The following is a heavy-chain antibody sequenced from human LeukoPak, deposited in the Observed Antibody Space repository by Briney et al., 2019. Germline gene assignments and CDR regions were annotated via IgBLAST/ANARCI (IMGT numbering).Heavy chain of an antibody. CDR1: GFPFNAYW. J-gene: IGHJ3*02. V-gene: IGHV3-7*03. CDR2: IRQDGDTK. D-gene: IGHD6-13*01. Sequence: GGSLRLSCAASGFPFNAYWMTWVRQAPGKGLEWVANIRQDGDTKYYVDSVKGRFTISRDNAMNSLYLQMNSLRAEDTAVYYCARERLDIAAGYDAFDIWGQGTMVTVSS. CDR3: ARERLDIAAGYDAFDI.